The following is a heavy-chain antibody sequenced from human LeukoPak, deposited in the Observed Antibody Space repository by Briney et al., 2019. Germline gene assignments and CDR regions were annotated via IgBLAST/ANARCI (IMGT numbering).Heavy chain of an antibody. V-gene: IGHV1-2*06. CDR1: GYTFTGYY. CDR2: IHPNGGGK. J-gene: IGHJ4*02. CDR3: ARGSLAGTTGTRGFDY. Sequence: ASVKVSCTSSGYTFTGYYLHWVRHAPGQGLGWMGRIHPNGGGKSYAQKFQGTVTMTRDTSITTAYMELSSLISDDTPVYYCARGSLAGTTGTRGFDYWGLGTLATVSS. D-gene: IGHD1-1*01.